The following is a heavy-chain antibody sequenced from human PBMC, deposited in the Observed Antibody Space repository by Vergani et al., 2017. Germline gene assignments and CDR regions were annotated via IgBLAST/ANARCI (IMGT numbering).Heavy chain of an antibody. CDR1: GFIFSSNG. V-gene: IGHV3-30*18. J-gene: IGHJ4*02. D-gene: IGHD2-21*02. Sequence: VQLVESGGGVVQPGRSLRLSCAASGFIFSSNGIHWVRQAPGKGLEWVAVTSYDGTNKYYADSVKGRFTISRDNSKNTLYLQMNSLRAEDTAVYYCAKDLGHSARGGDCPDYWGQGTLVTVSS. CDR2: TSYDGTNK. CDR3: AKDLGHSARGGDCPDY.